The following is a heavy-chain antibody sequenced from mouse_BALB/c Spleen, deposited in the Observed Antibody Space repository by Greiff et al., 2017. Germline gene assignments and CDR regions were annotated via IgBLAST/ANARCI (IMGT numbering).Heavy chain of an antibody. V-gene: IGHV5-12-2*01. CDR2: ISNGGGST. J-gene: IGHJ3*01. CDR3: ARSTMITAWFAY. D-gene: IGHD2-4*01. Sequence: EVMLVESGGGLVQPGGSLKLSCAASGFTFSSYTMSWVRQTPEKRLEWVAYISNGGGSTYYPDTVKGRFTISRDNAKNTLYLQMSSLKSEDTAMYYCARSTMITAWFAYWGQGTLVTVSA. CDR1: GFTFSSYT.